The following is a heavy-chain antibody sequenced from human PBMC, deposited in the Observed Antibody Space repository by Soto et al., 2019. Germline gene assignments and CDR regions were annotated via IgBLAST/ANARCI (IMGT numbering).Heavy chain of an antibody. CDR1: GGSISGYH. V-gene: IGHV4-59*01. CDR2: FHNSGST. CDR3: ASSXXXXXXXXXXXXXQH. J-gene: IGHJ1*01. Sequence: SETLSLTCSISGGSISGYHWNWIRQTPGKGVEWIGYFHNSGSTKYDSSLKSRVTISVDMSEKQSSLKLTSVTAADTAVYYCASSXXXXXXXXXXXXXQHGGRGTLVTASS.